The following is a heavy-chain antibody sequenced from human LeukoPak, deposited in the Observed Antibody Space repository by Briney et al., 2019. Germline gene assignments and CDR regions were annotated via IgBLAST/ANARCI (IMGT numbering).Heavy chain of an antibody. Sequence: ASVKVSCKASGYTITSYDINWVRQATGQGLEWMGWMNPDRGNTGYVQKFQGRITMTRNTSISTAYMELSSLKSEDTAVYYCARGGYGGYLNHGMDVWGQGTTVTVSS. D-gene: IGHD5-12*01. CDR1: GYTITSYD. CDR3: ARGGYGGYLNHGMDV. CDR2: MNPDRGNT. V-gene: IGHV1-8*01. J-gene: IGHJ6*02.